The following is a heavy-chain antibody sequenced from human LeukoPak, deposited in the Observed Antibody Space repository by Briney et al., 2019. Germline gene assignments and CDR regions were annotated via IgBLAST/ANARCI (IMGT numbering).Heavy chain of an antibody. CDR1: GFTFDDYA. CDR2: ISWNSGSI. D-gene: IGHD6-13*01. V-gene: IGHV3-9*01. Sequence: SLRLSCAASGFTFDDYAMHWVGHAPGKGLEWGSGISWNSGSIGYADSVKGRFTISRDNAKNSLYLQMNSLRAEDTALYYCAKDIQYSSSWYYFDYWGQGTLVTVSS. CDR3: AKDIQYSSSWYYFDY. J-gene: IGHJ4*02.